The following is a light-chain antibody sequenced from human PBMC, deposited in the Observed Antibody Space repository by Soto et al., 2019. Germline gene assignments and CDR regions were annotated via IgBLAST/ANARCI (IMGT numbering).Light chain of an antibody. CDR3: SSYTSSTTLV. V-gene: IGLV2-14*03. CDR2: DVY. Sequence: LTQPASVSASPGQSITISCTGTRGDIGGYNYVSWYQQHPGKAPKLMIYDVYHRPSGVSNRFSASKSGNTASLTISGLQAEDEADYYCSSYTSSTTLVFGTGTKVTVL. J-gene: IGLJ1*01. CDR1: RGDIGGYNY.